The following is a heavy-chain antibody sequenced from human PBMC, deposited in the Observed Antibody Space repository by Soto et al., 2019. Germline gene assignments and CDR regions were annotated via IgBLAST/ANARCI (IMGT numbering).Heavy chain of an antibody. CDR3: ARAPKVSGSSQTRPDF. CDR1: SGSFSCYY. Sequence: PSETLSLTCSIYSGSFSCYYGRWIRQPPGKGLEWIGEISQSGNTNYSPSLKSRVSISIDTSKKQFSLNLASVSAADTAVYYCARAPKVSGSSQTRPDFWGQGTLVTVSS. CDR2: ISQSGNT. D-gene: IGHD6-6*01. V-gene: IGHV4-34*01. J-gene: IGHJ4*02.